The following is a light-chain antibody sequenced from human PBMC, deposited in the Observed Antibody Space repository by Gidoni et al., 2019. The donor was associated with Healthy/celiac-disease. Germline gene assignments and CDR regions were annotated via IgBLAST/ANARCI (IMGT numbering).Light chain of an antibody. Sequence: DIQMTQSPSSLSASVGDRVTITCQASQDISNYLNWYQQKPGKAPKLLIYDASNLETGVPSRFSGSGSGTEFTFTISSLQPEDIETDYCQQYDNLPQFTFGPGTKVDIK. CDR1: QDISNY. V-gene: IGKV1-33*01. CDR2: DAS. J-gene: IGKJ3*01. CDR3: QQYDNLPQFT.